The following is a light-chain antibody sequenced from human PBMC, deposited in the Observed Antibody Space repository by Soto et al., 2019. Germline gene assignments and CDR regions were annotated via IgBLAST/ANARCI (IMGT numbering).Light chain of an antibody. V-gene: IGKV3-11*01. CDR1: QTFSSH. Sequence: EIVLTQSPATLSLSPGERATLSCRASQTFSSHLAWYQQKPGQAPRLLIYDASKRATGIPARFSGRGSGTVFTLTMSSIEPEDFAVYYCQQRSIWPPVITFVQGARLEIK. CDR2: DAS. CDR3: QQRSIWPPVIT. J-gene: IGKJ5*01.